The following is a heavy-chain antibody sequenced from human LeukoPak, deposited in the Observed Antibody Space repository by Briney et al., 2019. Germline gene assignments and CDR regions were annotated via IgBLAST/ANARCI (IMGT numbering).Heavy chain of an antibody. CDR2: ITNNGSTI. J-gene: IGHJ6*02. D-gene: IGHD6-19*01. CDR3: ARDQWLAYYYHGMDV. V-gene: IGHV3-48*03. CDR1: GFTFSTYA. Sequence: GGSLRLSCAASGFTFSTYAMNWVRQAPGKGLEWVSYITNNGSTIYYADSVKGRFTNSRDKAENSLYLQMNSLRAEDTAIYYCARDQWLAYYYHGMDVWGQGTTVTVSS.